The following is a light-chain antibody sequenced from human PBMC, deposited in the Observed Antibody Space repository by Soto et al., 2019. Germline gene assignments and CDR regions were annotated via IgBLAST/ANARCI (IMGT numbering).Light chain of an antibody. CDR3: CSYAGSSTLV. CDR2: EVS. Sequence: QSALTQPASVSGSTGQSITISCTGTSSDVGSYNLVSWYQQHPGKAPKLMIYEVSKRPSGVSNSFSGSKAGNTASLTISGLQAEDEADYYCCSYAGSSTLVVGGGTELTVL. CDR1: SSDVGSYNL. J-gene: IGLJ3*02. V-gene: IGLV2-23*02.